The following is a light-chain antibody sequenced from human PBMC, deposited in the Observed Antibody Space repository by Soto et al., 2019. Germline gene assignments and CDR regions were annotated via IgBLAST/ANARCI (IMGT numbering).Light chain of an antibody. CDR1: QYINNY. J-gene: IGKJ2*01. CDR2: AAY. CDR3: QQSYSTPPYT. Sequence: DIQMTQSPSSLSTSVGDRVTITCRASQYINNYLNWYQQKPGKAPKLLIFAAYNLQSGVPSRFSGSGSGTDFTLTISSLQPEDFETYYCQQSYSTPPYTFGQGTKLDMK. V-gene: IGKV1-39*01.